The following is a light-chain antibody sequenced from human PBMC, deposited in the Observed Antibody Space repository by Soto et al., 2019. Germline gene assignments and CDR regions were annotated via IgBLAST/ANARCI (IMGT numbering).Light chain of an antibody. CDR3: CSYGGSSNPYV. CDR2: DVS. V-gene: IGLV2-14*01. Sequence: QSVLTQPASVSGSPGQSIAISCTGTSSDVGGYSYVSWYQQQPGKAPKLVISDVSNRPSGVSDRFSGSKSGNTASLTISGLQTEDEADYYCCSYGGSSNPYVFGSGTKVTV. J-gene: IGLJ1*01. CDR1: SSDVGGYSY.